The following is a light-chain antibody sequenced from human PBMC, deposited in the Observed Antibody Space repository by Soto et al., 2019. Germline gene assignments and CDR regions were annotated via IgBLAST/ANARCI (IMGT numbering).Light chain of an antibody. CDR1: QTLGRNY. CDR3: QQYDNFPRT. J-gene: IGKJ1*01. CDR2: RIS. Sequence: ETVLTQSPGTLSMSPGETATLSCRASQTLGRNYLAWYQQKPGQAPRLLIHRISIRAAGIADRFSGSASGTDFTLTISRLEPEDFAMYYCQQYDNFPRTFGQGTKVDIK. V-gene: IGKV3-20*01.